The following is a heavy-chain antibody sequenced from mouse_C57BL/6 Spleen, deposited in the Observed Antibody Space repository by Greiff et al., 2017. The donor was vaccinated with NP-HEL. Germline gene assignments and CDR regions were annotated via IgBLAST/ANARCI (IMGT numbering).Heavy chain of an antibody. CDR1: GYTFTGYW. V-gene: IGHV1-9*01. CDR3: ARGAYYSNPYAMDY. CDR2: ILPGSGST. D-gene: IGHD2-5*01. Sequence: VQLQQSGAELMKPGASVKLSCKATGYTFTGYWIEWVKQRPGHGLEWIGEILPGSGSTNYNEKFKGKATLTADKSSSTAYMELRSLTSEDSAVYVCARGAYYSNPYAMDYWGQGTSVTVSS. J-gene: IGHJ4*01.